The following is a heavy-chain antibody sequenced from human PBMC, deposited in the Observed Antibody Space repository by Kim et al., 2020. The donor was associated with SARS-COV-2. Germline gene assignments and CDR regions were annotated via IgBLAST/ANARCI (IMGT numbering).Heavy chain of an antibody. J-gene: IGHJ4*02. D-gene: IGHD1-20*01. V-gene: IGHV7-4-1*02. CDR2: GNP. Sequence: GNPPYAQGFTGRFVFSLDTSVSTAYLQISSLKAEDTAVYYCAREITGIAYWGQGTLVTVSS. CDR3: AREITGIAY.